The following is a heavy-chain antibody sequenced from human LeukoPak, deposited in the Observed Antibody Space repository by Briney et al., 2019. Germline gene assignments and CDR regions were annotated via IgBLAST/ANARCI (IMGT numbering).Heavy chain of an antibody. J-gene: IGHJ6*03. V-gene: IGHV1-18*01. CDR3: ARGYSLDRGYYYYYYYMDV. CDR1: GYTSTSYG. Sequence: ASVKVSCKASGYTSTSYGISWVRQAPGQGLEWMGWISAYNGNTNYAQKLQGRVTMTTDTSTSTAYMELRSLRSDDTAVYYCARGYSLDRGYYYYYYYMDVWGKGTTVTVSS. D-gene: IGHD4-11*01. CDR2: ISAYNGNT.